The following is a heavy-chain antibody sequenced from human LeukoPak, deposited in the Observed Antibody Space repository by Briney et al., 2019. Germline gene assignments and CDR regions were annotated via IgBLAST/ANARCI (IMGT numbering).Heavy chain of an antibody. D-gene: IGHD3-10*01. Sequence: SETLSLTCTVSGGSISSSSYYWGWIRQPPGKGLEWIGSIYYSGSTNYNPSLKSRVTISVDTSKNQFSLKLSSVTAADTAVYYCARPMVRGFVYMDVWGKGTTVTISS. CDR3: ARPMVRGFVYMDV. CDR2: IYYSGST. V-gene: IGHV4-39*07. J-gene: IGHJ6*03. CDR1: GGSISSSSYY.